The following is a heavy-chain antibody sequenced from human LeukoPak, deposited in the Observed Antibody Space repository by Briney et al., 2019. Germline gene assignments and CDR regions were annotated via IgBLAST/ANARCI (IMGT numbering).Heavy chain of an antibody. D-gene: IGHD2-15*01. CDR3: ASTSGYCSGGNCYSAFDY. J-gene: IGHJ4*02. Sequence: SETLSLTRTVSGGSLSTYYWNWIRQPPGKGLEWIGYIYYSGSTNYNPSLKSRLTISLDTSNNQFSLKLSSVTAADTAVYYCASTSGYCSGGNCYSAFDYWGQGTLVTVSS. CDR2: IYYSGST. CDR1: GGSLSTYY. V-gene: IGHV4-59*01.